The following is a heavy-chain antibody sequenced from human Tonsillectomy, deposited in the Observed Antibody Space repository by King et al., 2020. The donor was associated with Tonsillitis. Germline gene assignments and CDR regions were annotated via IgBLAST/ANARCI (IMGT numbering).Heavy chain of an antibody. CDR1: GFTFRTYS. CDR3: AREEWLVDY. Sequence: VQLVESGGGLVKPGGSLRLSCAASGFTFRTYSMNWIRQAPGKGLEWVSSISSSSSFIYYADSVKGRFTISRDNTKNSLYLQMNSLRPEDTAVYYCAREEWLVDYWGQGTLVTVSS. D-gene: IGHD6-19*01. V-gene: IGHV3-21*01. CDR2: ISSSSSFI. J-gene: IGHJ4*02.